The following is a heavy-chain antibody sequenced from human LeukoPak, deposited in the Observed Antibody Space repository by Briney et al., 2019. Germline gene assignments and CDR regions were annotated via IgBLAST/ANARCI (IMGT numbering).Heavy chain of an antibody. CDR2: FDPEDGET. Sequence: ASVKVSCKVSGYTLTVLSMHWVRQAPGKGLEWMGGFDPEDGETIYAQKFQGRVTMTEDTSTDTAYMELSSLRSEDTAVYYCATAYYGSGSYFDYWGQGTLVTVSS. CDR1: GYTLTVLS. J-gene: IGHJ4*02. V-gene: IGHV1-24*01. D-gene: IGHD3-10*01. CDR3: ATAYYGSGSYFDY.